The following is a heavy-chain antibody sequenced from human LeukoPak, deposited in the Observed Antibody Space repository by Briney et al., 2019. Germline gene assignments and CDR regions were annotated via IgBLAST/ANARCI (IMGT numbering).Heavy chain of an antibody. CDR3: ARARFREFDFDY. CDR1: GYTFTSYG. D-gene: IGHD3-10*01. J-gene: IGHJ4*02. V-gene: IGHV1-18*01. Sequence: ASVKVSCRASGYTFTSYGISWVRQAPGQGLEWMGWISAYNGNTNYAQKLQGRVTMTTDTSTSTAYMELRSLRSDDTAVYYCARARFREFDFDYWGQGTLVTVSS. CDR2: ISAYNGNT.